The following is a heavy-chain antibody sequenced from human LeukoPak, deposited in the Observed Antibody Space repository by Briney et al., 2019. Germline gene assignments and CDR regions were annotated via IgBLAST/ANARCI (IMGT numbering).Heavy chain of an antibody. V-gene: IGHV3-23*01. Sequence: WGSLRLSCAASGFTFSSYAMSWVRQAPGKGLEWVSAISGSGGSTYYADSVKGRFTISRDNSKNTLYLQVNNLRAEDTAVYYCAKGRVGGAVAGPFDYWGQGTLVTVSS. CDR2: ISGSGGST. J-gene: IGHJ4*02. CDR3: AKGRVGGAVAGPFDY. D-gene: IGHD6-19*01. CDR1: GFTFSSYA.